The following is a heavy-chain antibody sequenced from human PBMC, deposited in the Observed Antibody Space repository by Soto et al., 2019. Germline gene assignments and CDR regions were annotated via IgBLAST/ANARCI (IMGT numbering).Heavy chain of an antibody. CDR2: IIPIFGTA. CDR1: GGTFSSYA. V-gene: IGHV1-69*13. D-gene: IGHD3-3*01. J-gene: IGHJ6*02. Sequence: ASVKVSCKASGGTFSSYAISCVRQAPGQVLEWMGGIIPIFGTANYAQKFQGRVTITADESTSTAYMELSSLRSEDTAVYYCARAEDDTIFGVVKRGGWRYYGMDVWGQGTTVTVSS. CDR3: ARAEDDTIFGVVKRGGWRYYGMDV.